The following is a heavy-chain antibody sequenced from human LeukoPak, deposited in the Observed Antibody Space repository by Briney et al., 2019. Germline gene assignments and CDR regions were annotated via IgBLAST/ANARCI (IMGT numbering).Heavy chain of an antibody. CDR2: INPTEGTT. CDR1: GYTFTGYY. V-gene: IGHV1-46*01. D-gene: IGHD1-26*01. Sequence: ASVKVSCKASGYTFTGYYLHWVRQAPGQGLEWMGIINPTEGTTTYAGKFQDRVTMTRDTSTSTVYMELSSLRSEDTAVYYCARPPRGYSATFDFWGQGTVVTVSS. J-gene: IGHJ3*01. CDR3: ARPPRGYSATFDF.